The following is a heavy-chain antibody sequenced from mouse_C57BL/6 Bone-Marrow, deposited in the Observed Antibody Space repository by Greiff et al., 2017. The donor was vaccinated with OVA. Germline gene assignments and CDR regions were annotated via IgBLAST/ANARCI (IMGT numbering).Heavy chain of an antibody. CDR3: ARWRGVYYSNYGDYFDY. Sequence: EVQLVESGPGLAKPSQTLSLTCSVTGYSITSDYWNWIRKFPGNKLEYMGYISYSGSTYYNPSLKSRISITRDTSKNQYYLQLNSVTTEDTATYDCARWRGVYYSNYGDYFDYWGQGTTLTVSS. J-gene: IGHJ2*01. CDR2: ISYSGST. D-gene: IGHD2-5*01. CDR1: GYSITSDY. V-gene: IGHV3-8*01.